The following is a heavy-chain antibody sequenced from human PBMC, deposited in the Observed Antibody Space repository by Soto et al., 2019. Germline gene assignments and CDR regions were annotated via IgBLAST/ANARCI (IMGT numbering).Heavy chain of an antibody. CDR3: AAVRIVGVPSGDWTDY. J-gene: IGHJ4*02. CDR1: GFTFTSSA. D-gene: IGHD1-26*01. CDR2: IVVGSGNT. Sequence: QMQLVQSGPEVKKPGTSVKVSCKASGFTFTSSAMQWVRHARGQRLEWIGGIVVGSGNTNYAQKFQERVTITRDMSTSTTYMELSSLRSHDTAVYYCAAVRIVGVPSGDWTDYWGQGTIVTVSS. V-gene: IGHV1-58*02.